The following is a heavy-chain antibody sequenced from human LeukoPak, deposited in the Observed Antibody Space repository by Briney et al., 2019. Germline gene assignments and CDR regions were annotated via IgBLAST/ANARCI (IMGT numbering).Heavy chain of an antibody. CDR1: GFTFSSYA. J-gene: IGHJ6*03. D-gene: IGHD3-3*01. CDR2: ISGSGGST. Sequence: GGSLRLSCAASGFTFSSYAMSWVRQAPGKGLEWVSAISGSGGSTYYADSVKGRFTISRDNSKNTLYLQTNSLRAEDTAVYYCAKTPREWRLYYYYYMDVWGKGTTVTVSS. V-gene: IGHV3-23*01. CDR3: AKTPREWRLYYYYYMDV.